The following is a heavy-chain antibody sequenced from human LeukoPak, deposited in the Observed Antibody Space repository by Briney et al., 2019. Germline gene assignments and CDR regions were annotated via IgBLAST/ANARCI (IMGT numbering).Heavy chain of an antibody. CDR2: INHSGST. Sequence: PSKTLSLTCAVYGGSFSGYYWCWIRQPPGKGLEWIGEINHSGSTNYNPSLKSRVTISVDTSKNQFSLRLSSVTAADTAVYYCARRRGYGPSDYWGQGTLVTVSS. V-gene: IGHV4-34*01. J-gene: IGHJ4*02. D-gene: IGHD5-18*01. CDR1: GGSFSGYY. CDR3: ARRRGYGPSDY.